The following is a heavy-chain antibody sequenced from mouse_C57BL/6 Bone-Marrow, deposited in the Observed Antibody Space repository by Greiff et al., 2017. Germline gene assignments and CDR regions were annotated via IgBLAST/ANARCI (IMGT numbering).Heavy chain of an antibody. V-gene: IGHV5-15*01. CDR2: ISNLAYSI. Sequence: EVKVVESGGGLVQPGGSLKLSCAASGFTFSDYGMAWVRQAPRKGPEWVAFISNLAYSIYYADTVTGRFTISRENAKNTLYLEMSSLRSEDTAMYYCARVITTVVATSYFDYWGQGTTLTVSS. J-gene: IGHJ2*01. CDR3: ARVITTVVATSYFDY. CDR1: GFTFSDYG. D-gene: IGHD1-1*01.